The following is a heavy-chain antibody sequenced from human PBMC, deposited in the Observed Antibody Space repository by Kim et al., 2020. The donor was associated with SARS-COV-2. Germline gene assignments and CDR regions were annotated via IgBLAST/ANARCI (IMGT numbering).Heavy chain of an antibody. CDR2: IYPGDSDT. CDR3: ARHGQQLSPSSEVEGFDY. CDR1: GYSFTSYW. D-gene: IGHD6-13*01. V-gene: IGHV5-51*01. Sequence: GESLKISCKGSGYSFTSYWIGWVRQMPGKGLEWMGIIYPGDSDTRYSPSFQGQVTISADKSISTAYLQWSSLKASDTAMYYCARHGQQLSPSSEVEGFDYWGQGTLVTVSS. J-gene: IGHJ4*02.